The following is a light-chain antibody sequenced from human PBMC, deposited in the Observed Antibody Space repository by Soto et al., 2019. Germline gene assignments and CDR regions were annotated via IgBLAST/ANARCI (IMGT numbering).Light chain of an antibody. J-gene: IGKJ4*01. CDR1: QSVSSY. V-gene: IGKV3-11*01. CDR2: VAS. CDR3: QRRTNWPLT. Sequence: EIVLTQSPATLSLSPGERATLSCRASQSVSSYLLWYQQKPGQAPRLLIYVASNRATDIPVRFSGSGSGTDFTLTISSQEPEDTAVYYRQRRTNWPLTFGARTKAEIK.